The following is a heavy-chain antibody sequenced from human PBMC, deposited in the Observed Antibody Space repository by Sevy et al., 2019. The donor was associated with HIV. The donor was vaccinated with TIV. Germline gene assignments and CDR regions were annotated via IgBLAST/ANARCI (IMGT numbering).Heavy chain of an antibody. Sequence: SETLSLTCTVSGGSISSSSYYWGWIRQPPGKGLEWIGSIYYSGSTYYNPSLKSRVTISVDTSKNQFSLKLSSVTAADTAVYYWASNNRGYSGYDLYYYYGMDVWGQGTTVTVSS. V-gene: IGHV4-39*01. CDR1: GGSISSSSYY. J-gene: IGHJ6*02. CDR3: ASNNRGYSGYDLYYYYGMDV. CDR2: IYYSGST. D-gene: IGHD5-12*01.